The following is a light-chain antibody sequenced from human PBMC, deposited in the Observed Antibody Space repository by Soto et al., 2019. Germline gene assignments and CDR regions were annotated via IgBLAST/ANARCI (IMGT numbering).Light chain of an antibody. J-gene: IGKJ2*01. Sequence: ELVMTQSPATLSVSPGERATLSCRASQSVSSNLAWYQQKSGQAPWLLIYDASTRATGIPTRFSGSGSGTEFTLTISSLQSEDFAVYYCQQYNNWPPYTFGQGTKLEIK. CDR3: QQYNNWPPYT. V-gene: IGKV3-15*01. CDR1: QSVSSN. CDR2: DAS.